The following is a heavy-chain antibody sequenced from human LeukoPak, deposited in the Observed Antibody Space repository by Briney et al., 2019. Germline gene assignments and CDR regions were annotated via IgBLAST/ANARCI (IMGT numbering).Heavy chain of an antibody. D-gene: IGHD1-26*01. CDR1: GYTLSNSG. CDR2: ISAYNGNT. J-gene: IGHJ4*02. V-gene: IGHV1-18*01. Sequence: ASVKVSCKATGYTLSNSGITWVRQAPGQGLEWMGWISAYNGNTNYAQKLQGRVTMTTDTSTSTAYMEVTRLRSDDTAVYYCASGVRWDSDYWGQGTLVTVSS. CDR3: ASGVRWDSDY.